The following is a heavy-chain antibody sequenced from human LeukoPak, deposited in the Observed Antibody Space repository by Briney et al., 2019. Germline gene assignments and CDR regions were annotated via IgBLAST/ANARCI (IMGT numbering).Heavy chain of an antibody. CDR2: ISGYKGNT. CDR1: GYTFTSYG. V-gene: IGHV1-18*01. J-gene: IGHJ4*02. D-gene: IGHD3-22*01. Sequence: ASVKVSCKASGYTFTSYGVSWVRQAPGQGLEWMGWISGYKGNTNYAQNLQGRVTMTTDTSTSTAYMGLRSLRSDDTAVYYCARLEGYDSSGYHDYWGQGTLVTVSS. CDR3: ARLEGYDSSGYHDY.